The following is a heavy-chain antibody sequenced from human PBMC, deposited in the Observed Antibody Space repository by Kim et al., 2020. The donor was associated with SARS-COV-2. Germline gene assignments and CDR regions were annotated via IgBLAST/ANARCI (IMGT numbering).Heavy chain of an antibody. Sequence: SETLSLTCAASSGSIRGYYWSWVRQSPGKELEWIGYIHYSGTTTYNPSLERRATISVDTAKNPFSLKLTSVTAADTAVYYWAHVLSSGAFDHGGQGTLVTVSS. V-gene: IGHV4-59*13. J-gene: IGHJ5*02. CDR3: AHVLSSGAFDH. CDR2: IHYSGTT. CDR1: SGSIRGYY. D-gene: IGHD7-27*01.